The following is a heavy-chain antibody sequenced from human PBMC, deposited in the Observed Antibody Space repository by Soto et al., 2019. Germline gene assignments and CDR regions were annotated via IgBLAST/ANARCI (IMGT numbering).Heavy chain of an antibody. D-gene: IGHD5-12*01. V-gene: IGHV4-30-4*01. CDR2: IYYSGST. CDR1: GGSISSGDYY. J-gene: IGHJ4*02. Sequence: KTSETLSLTCTVSGGSISSGDYYWSWIRQPPGKGLEWIGYIYYSGSTYYNPSLKSRVTISVDTSKNQFSLKLSSVTAADTAVYYCAREGRSVATNHFDYWGQGTLVTVSS. CDR3: AREGRSVATNHFDY.